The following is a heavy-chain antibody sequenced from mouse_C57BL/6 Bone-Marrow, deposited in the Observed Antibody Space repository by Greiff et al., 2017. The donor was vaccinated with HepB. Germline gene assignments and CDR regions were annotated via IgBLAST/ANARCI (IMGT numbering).Heavy chain of an antibody. J-gene: IGHJ2*01. CDR3: ARYYGFDY. D-gene: IGHD1-1*01. CDR1: GFTFSDYA. Sequence: EVMLVESGGGLVKPGGSLKLSCAASGFTFSDYAMHWVRQAPEKGLEWVAYISSGSSTIYYADTVKGRFTISRDKAKNTLSLQMTSLRSEDTAVYYCARYYGFDYWGQGTTLTVSS. V-gene: IGHV5-17*01. CDR2: ISSGSSTI.